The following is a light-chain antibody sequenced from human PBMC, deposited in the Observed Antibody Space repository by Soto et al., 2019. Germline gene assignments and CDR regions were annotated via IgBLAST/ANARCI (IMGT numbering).Light chain of an antibody. V-gene: IGKV3-15*01. CDR3: QQYNNWPPYT. Sequence: EIAMTQSPATLSVSPGERATRACRASQSVSSNVAWYQQKPGQGRRLLIYGASTRATGIPARFSGSGSGTEFTLTISSLQSEDFAVYYCQQYNNWPPYTFGQGTKLEIK. J-gene: IGKJ2*01. CDR1: QSVSSN. CDR2: GAS.